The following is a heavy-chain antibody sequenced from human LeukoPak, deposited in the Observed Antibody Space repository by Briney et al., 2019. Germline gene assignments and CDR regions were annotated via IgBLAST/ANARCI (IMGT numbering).Heavy chain of an antibody. Sequence: SGGSPRLSCAASGNYWMHWVRQAPGKGLVWVSHINSDGCWTSYEDFVKGRFTISKDNAKNTVYLQMNSLRAKDTAVYYCVSFYETYWGRGTLVTVSS. CDR2: INSDGCWT. V-gene: IGHV3-74*01. J-gene: IGHJ4*02. CDR1: GNYW. CDR3: VSFYETY. D-gene: IGHD2/OR15-2a*01.